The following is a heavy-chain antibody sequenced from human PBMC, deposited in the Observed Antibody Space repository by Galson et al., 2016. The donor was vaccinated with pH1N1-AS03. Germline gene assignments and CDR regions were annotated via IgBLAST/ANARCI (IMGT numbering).Heavy chain of an antibody. D-gene: IGHD2-2*01. V-gene: IGHV3-30*03. Sequence: SLRLSCAASGFTFSSYGMHWVRQAPGKGLEWVAVISYDGGNTYDGTHKYYADSVKGRFTISRDDSKNMLYLQMNSLRAEDTAVYFCARDRTVVAASIIYYYGTDVWGRGTTVTVSS. CDR3: ARDRTVVAASIIYYYGTDV. CDR1: GFTFSSYG. J-gene: IGHJ6*02. CDR2: ISYDGGNTYDGTHK.